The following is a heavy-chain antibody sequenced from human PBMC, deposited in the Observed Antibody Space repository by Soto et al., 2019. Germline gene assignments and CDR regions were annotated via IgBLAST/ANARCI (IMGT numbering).Heavy chain of an antibody. Sequence: PSETLSLTCAVYGGSFSGYYWSWIRQPPGKGLEWIGEINHSGSTNYNPSLKSRVTISVDTSKNQFSLKLSSVTAADTAVYYCASGITMVRGVILGDDYWGQGTLVTVSS. CDR2: INHSGST. CDR3: ASGITMVRGVILGDDY. D-gene: IGHD3-10*01. V-gene: IGHV4-34*01. J-gene: IGHJ4*02. CDR1: GGSFSGYY.